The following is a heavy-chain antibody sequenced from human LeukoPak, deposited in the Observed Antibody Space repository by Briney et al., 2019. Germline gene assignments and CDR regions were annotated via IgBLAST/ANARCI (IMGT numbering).Heavy chain of an antibody. V-gene: IGHV3-15*07. CDR2: ISPKTDGETT. CDR3: ITPLPYSAQ. D-gene: IGHD2-21*01. J-gene: IGHJ4*02. Sequence: GGYLSLSFAAPAFTFSIANMNWVRQAPGKGLEWDGRISPKTDGETTEYAAPMKGRFSISRDDSKNMLYLQMNSLKTEDTAVYYCITPLPYSAQGGQGTLVTVSS. CDR1: AFTFSIAN.